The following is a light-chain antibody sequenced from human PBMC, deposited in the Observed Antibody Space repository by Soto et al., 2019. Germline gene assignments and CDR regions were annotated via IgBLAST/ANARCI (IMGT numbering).Light chain of an antibody. CDR3: QQYGSPTWT. J-gene: IGKJ1*01. CDR2: GAS. CDR1: QSVSSSY. V-gene: IGKV3-20*01. Sequence: EIVLTQSPGTLSLSPGERATISCRASQSVSSSYLAWYQQKPGQAPRLLIYGASSRATGIPDRFSGSGSGTDFTLTISRLEPEDFAVYYCQQYGSPTWTFGQGTKV.